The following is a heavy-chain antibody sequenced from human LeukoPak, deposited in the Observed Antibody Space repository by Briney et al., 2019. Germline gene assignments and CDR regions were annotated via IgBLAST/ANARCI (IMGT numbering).Heavy chain of an antibody. CDR1: GLTFSSSE. CDR2: IGSSGSRI. J-gene: IGHJ4*02. V-gene: IGHV3-48*03. Sequence: PGGSLRLSCAASGLTFSSSEMSWVRQSPGRGLEWLSYIGSSGSRIYYADSVKGRFTISRDNAKNSLYLEMNSLSAEDTAVYYCATTIVAAGNYWGQGTLVTVSS. CDR3: ATTIVAAGNY. D-gene: IGHD5-12*01.